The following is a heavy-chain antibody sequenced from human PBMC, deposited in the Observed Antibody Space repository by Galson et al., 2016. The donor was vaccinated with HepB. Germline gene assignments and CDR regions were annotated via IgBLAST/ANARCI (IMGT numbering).Heavy chain of an antibody. CDR3: AGRGGVTGY. D-gene: IGHD3-10*01. J-gene: IGHJ4*02. V-gene: IGHV3-74*01. CDR2: INSDGSDT. Sequence: SLRLSCAASGFNFSNYWIHWVRQAPGKGLEWVSRINSDGSDTDNADSMKGRFTISRDNSKNTLYVQMNSLRAEDTAVYYCAGRGGVTGYWGQGTLVPGSA. CDR1: GFNFSNYW.